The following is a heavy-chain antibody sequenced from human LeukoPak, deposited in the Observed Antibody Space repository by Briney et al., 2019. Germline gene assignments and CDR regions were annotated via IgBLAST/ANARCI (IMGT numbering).Heavy chain of an antibody. V-gene: IGHV4-59*01. CDR3: ARDTAMVYYFDY. CDR1: GGSISSYY. J-gene: IGHJ4*02. CDR2: IYYSGST. Sequence: SETLSLTCTVSGGSISSYYWSWIRQPPGKGLEWIGYIYYSGSTNYNPSLKSRVTISVDTSKNQFSLKLSSVTAADTAVYYCARDTAMVYYFDYWRQGTLVTVSS. D-gene: IGHD5-18*01.